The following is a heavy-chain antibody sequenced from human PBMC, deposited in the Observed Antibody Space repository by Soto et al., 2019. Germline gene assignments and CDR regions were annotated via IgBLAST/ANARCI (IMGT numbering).Heavy chain of an antibody. CDR2: NYYSGIT. CDR1: GGSISSGGYY. V-gene: IGHV4-31*03. CDR3: ARGSSIAGLYYGMDV. J-gene: IGHJ6*02. Sequence: QVQLQESGPGLVKPSQTLSLTCTFSGGSISSGGYYWTWIRQHPGKGLEWIGYNYYSGITYYNPSLKSRVTISLDTSKNQFSLKLSSVTAAETAVYYCARGSSIAGLYYGMDVWGQGTTVTVSS. D-gene: IGHD6-6*01.